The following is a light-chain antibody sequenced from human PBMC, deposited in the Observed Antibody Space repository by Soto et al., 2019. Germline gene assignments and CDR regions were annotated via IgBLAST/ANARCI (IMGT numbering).Light chain of an antibody. V-gene: IGLV2-14*02. Sequence: QSALTQPASVSGSPGQSLTISCIGTSSDVGSYNLVSWYQQHPGKAPQVMIYEVSERPSGASNRISGSKPGNTASLTISGLQAEDEAEYYCCSNATTSTLVFGSGTKVTVL. CDR1: SSDVGSYNL. CDR3: CSNATTSTLV. CDR2: EVS. J-gene: IGLJ1*01.